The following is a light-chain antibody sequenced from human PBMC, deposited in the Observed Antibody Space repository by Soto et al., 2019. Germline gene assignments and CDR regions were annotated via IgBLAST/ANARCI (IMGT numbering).Light chain of an antibody. Sequence: QSVLTQPPSASGTPGQRVTISCSGSSSNIGSNAVNWYQQFPGTAPKLLIYTDNQRPSGVPDRFSGSKSGTSASLAISGLQSEDEADYFCAAWDGSLNAYVCGTGTKLTVL. CDR3: AAWDGSLNAYV. CDR2: TDN. CDR1: SSNIGSNA. J-gene: IGLJ1*01. V-gene: IGLV1-44*01.